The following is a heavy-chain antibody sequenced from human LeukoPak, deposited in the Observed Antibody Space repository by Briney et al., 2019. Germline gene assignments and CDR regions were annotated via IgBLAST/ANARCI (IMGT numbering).Heavy chain of an antibody. Sequence: SETLSLTCAVYGGSFSGYYWSWIRQPPGKGLEWIGEINHSGSTNYNPSLKSRVTISVDTSKNQFSLKLSPVTAADTAVYYCARGGNCSGGSCYLKDDAFDIWGQGTMVTVSS. CDR1: GGSFSGYY. CDR3: ARGGNCSGGSCYLKDDAFDI. D-gene: IGHD2-15*01. V-gene: IGHV4-34*01. J-gene: IGHJ3*02. CDR2: INHSGST.